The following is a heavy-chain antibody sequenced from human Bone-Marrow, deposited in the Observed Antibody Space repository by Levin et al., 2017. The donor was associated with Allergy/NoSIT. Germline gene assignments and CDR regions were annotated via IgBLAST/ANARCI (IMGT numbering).Heavy chain of an antibody. CDR1: GYTFDTYG. CDR2: ISTLNGNT. CDR3: ARDDLLLVPSGLDV. Sequence: ASVKVSCKTSGYTFDTYGITWVRQAPGEGLQWMGWISTLNGNTFFAQNLQDRLIMTTDASTGTAFMELRSLTSADTAIYYCARDDLLLVPSGLDVWGQGTTITVSS. J-gene: IGHJ6*02. V-gene: IGHV1-18*01. D-gene: IGHD3-10*01.